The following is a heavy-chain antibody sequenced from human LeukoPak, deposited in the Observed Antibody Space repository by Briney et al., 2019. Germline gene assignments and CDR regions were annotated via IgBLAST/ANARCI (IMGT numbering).Heavy chain of an antibody. Sequence: ASVKVSFKASGYTFSTYGITWVREAPGQGPEWLGWISGSTGSTHYTQAVQGRVTMTTDTSTATAYMELRSLRSNDTAIYYCARVGRDCSDINCYWADWFDPWGQGTLVSVSS. J-gene: IGHJ5*02. D-gene: IGHD2-2*01. CDR2: ISGSTGST. CDR3: ARVGRDCSDINCYWADWFDP. CDR1: GYTFSTYG. V-gene: IGHV1-18*01.